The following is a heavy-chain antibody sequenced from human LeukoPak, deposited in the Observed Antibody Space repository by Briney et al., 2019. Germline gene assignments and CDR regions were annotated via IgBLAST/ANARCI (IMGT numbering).Heavy chain of an antibody. J-gene: IGHJ4*02. CDR2: IYTSGST. CDR1: GGSISSYY. Sequence: SETLSLTCTVSGGSISSYYWSWIRQPAGKGLEWIGRIYTSGSTNYNPSLKSRVTMSVDTSKNQFSLKLSSVTAADTAVYYCATIRYDSSGYLTTYFDYWGQGTLVTVSS. CDR3: ATIRYDSSGYLTTYFDY. D-gene: IGHD3-22*01. V-gene: IGHV4-4*07.